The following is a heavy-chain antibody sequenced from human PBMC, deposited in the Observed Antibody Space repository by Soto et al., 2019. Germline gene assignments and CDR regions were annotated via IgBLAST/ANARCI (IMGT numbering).Heavy chain of an antibody. CDR3: ARHSGYGMDV. CDR2: IIPILGIA. J-gene: IGHJ6*02. Sequence: QVQLVQSGAEVKKPGSSVKVSCKASGGTFSTYTITWVRQAPGQGLEWMGDIIPILGIANYAQEFQGRVTIPADKSTTTAYMELSSLRSEDTAMYYCARHSGYGMDVWGQGTTVTVSS. CDR1: GGTFSTYT. V-gene: IGHV1-69*02.